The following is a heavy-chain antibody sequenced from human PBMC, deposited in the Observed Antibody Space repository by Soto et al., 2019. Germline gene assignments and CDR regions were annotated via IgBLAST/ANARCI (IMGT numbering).Heavy chain of an antibody. CDR1: GDSISAYS. J-gene: IGHJ4*02. Sequence: SETLSLTCTVSGDSISAYSRSWVRQPPGKGLEWIGNIHYNGKTKYNPSLKSRDSKSVDTSKNQFSMRLISVTAADTAKYFCAREGNLGRWLQPLDFWGQGTLVTVS. CDR2: IHYNGKT. D-gene: IGHD5-12*01. V-gene: IGHV4-59*01. CDR3: AREGNLGRWLQPLDF.